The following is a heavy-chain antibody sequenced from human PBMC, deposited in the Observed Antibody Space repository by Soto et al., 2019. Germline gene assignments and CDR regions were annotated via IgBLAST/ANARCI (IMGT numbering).Heavy chain of an antibody. D-gene: IGHD3-16*01. Sequence: QVQLVESGGGVVQPGRSLRLSCAASGFTFSNYFIHWVRQAPGKGLEWVAFISDDGSNIHYGDSVRGRFTISRDNSKNTVYLQMNSLRPDDTAVYCCATDLRVRGMYGMAVWGQGTTVTVSS. J-gene: IGHJ6*02. CDR2: ISDDGSNI. V-gene: IGHV3-30-3*01. CDR1: GFTFSNYF. CDR3: ATDLRVRGMYGMAV.